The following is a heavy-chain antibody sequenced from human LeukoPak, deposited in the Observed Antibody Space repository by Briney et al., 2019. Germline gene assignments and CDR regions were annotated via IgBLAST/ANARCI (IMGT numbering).Heavy chain of an antibody. D-gene: IGHD3-10*01. V-gene: IGHV4-34*01. CDR2: INHSGST. Sequence: PSETLSLTCAVYGGSFSGYYWSWIRQPPGKGLEWIGEINHSGSTNYNPSLKSRVTILVDTSTNQFSLKLSSVTAADTAVYYCARRTYYYGSGSYSSELDYWGQGTLVTVSS. CDR1: GGSFSGYY. J-gene: IGHJ4*02. CDR3: ARRTYYYGSGSYSSELDY.